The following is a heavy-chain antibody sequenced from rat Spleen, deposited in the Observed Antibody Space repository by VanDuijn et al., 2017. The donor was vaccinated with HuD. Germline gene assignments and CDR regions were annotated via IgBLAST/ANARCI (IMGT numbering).Heavy chain of an antibody. J-gene: IGHJ2*01. CDR3: TRGGTMGIKYYFDY. V-gene: IGHV2-45*01. D-gene: IGHD1-9*01. CDR2: MWSGGNT. CDR1: GFSLTSYN. Sequence: QVQLKESGPGLVQPSETLSLTCTVSGFSLTSYNVHWVRQPPGKGLEWMGVMWSGGNTDYNLAPKSRLSISRDTSTNQVFLKMNSLQSKDTTTYYGTRGGTMGIKYYFDYWGQGVMVTVSS.